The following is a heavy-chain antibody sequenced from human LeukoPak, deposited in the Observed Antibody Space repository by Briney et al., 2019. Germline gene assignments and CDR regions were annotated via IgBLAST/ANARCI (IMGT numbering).Heavy chain of an antibody. Sequence: ASVKVSCKASGYTFTSYGISWVRQAPGQGLEWMGWISAYNGNTNCAQKLQGRVTMTTDTSTSTAYMELRSLRSDDTAVYYCASPARGYGSGSPGAFDIWGQGTMVTVSS. J-gene: IGHJ3*02. V-gene: IGHV1-18*01. CDR2: ISAYNGNT. CDR3: ASPARGYGSGSPGAFDI. CDR1: GYTFTSYG. D-gene: IGHD3-10*01.